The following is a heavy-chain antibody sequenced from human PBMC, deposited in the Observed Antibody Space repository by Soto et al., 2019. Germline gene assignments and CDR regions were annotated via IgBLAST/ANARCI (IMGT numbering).Heavy chain of an antibody. Sequence: PGGSLRLSCAASGFTFSNAWINWVRQAPGKGLEWVGRIKSKTDGGTPDYAAPVKGRFAISRGDSKNMVYLQMNSLKTEDTGIFSCPKVSYIPIIVVCFDYWGQGPLVTVPS. D-gene: IGHD3-22*01. CDR3: PKVSYIPIIVVCFDY. V-gene: IGHV3-15*07. J-gene: IGHJ4*02. CDR1: GFTFSNAW. CDR2: IKSKTDGGTP.